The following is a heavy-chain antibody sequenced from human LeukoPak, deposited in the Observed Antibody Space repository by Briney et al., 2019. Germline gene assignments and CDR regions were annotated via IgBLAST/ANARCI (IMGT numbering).Heavy chain of an antibody. D-gene: IGHD3-22*01. CDR3: ARGGGRVVVIGYYYMDV. V-gene: IGHV4-34*01. CDR1: GGSFSGYY. CDR2: INHSGST. Sequence: SETLSLTCAVYGGSFSGYYWSWIRQPPGKGLEWIGEINHSGSTNYNPSLKSRVTISVDTSKNQFPLKLSSVTAADTAVYYCARGGGRVVVIGYYYMDVWGKGTTVTVSS. J-gene: IGHJ6*03.